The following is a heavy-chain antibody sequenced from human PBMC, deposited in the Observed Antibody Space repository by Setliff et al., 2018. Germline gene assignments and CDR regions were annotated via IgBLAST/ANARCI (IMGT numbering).Heavy chain of an antibody. CDR2: IYPDGTT. D-gene: IGHD5-12*01. V-gene: IGHV4-4*08. Sequence: SETLSLTCIVSADSMNNNFWTWIRRPPGKGLEWIGYIYPDGTTNYNPSLKSRMTISLDMSTNQFSLTLSSVTAADTAVYYCARVLGYNGYGNYYIYYFMDVWGKGTTVTVSS. J-gene: IGHJ6*03. CDR1: ADSMNNNF. CDR3: ARVLGYNGYGNYYIYYFMDV.